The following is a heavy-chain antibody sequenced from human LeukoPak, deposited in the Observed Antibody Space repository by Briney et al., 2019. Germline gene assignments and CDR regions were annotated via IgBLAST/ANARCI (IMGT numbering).Heavy chain of an antibody. D-gene: IGHD3-10*01. CDR2: INPSGGST. V-gene: IGHV1-46*01. Sequence: ASVKVSCKASGYTFTSYYMHWVRQAPGQGLEWMGIINPSGGSTSYAQKFQGRVTMTRDTSTSTVYMELSSLRSEDTAVYYCARESVGITMVRGVITVGAFDIWGQGTTVTVSS. J-gene: IGHJ3*02. CDR1: GYTFTSYY. CDR3: ARESVGITMVRGVITVGAFDI.